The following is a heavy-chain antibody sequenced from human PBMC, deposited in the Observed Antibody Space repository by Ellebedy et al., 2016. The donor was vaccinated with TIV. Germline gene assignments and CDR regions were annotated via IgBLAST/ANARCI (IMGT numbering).Heavy chain of an antibody. J-gene: IGHJ4*02. D-gene: IGHD1-26*01. CDR2: IIPILGIA. CDR1: GGTFSSYA. V-gene: IGHV1-69*04. CDR3: ARGVDVGATAWVLVY. Sequence: SVKVSXXASGGTFSSYAISWVRQAPGQGLEWMGRIIPILGIANYAQKFQGRVMITADKSTSTAYMELSSLRSEDTAVYYCARGVDVGATAWVLVYWGQGTLVTVSS.